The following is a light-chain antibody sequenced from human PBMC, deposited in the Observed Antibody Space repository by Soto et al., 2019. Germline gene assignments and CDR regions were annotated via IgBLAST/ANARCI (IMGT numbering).Light chain of an antibody. CDR2: GAS. J-gene: IGKJ1*01. CDR3: HQYGSSPRT. Sequence: EIVLTQSPGTLSLSPGERATLSCRAGQSVRDDYVAWYQQRPGQAPRLLIYGASSRATGIPDRFSGSGSGTEITLSISRLEPEDFAVYYCHQYGSSPRTFGQGTKVEIK. CDR1: QSVRDDY. V-gene: IGKV3-20*01.